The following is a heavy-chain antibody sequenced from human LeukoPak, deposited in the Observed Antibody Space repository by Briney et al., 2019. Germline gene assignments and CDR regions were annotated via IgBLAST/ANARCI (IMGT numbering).Heavy chain of an antibody. CDR2: IIPILGIA. CDR3: VVAADTAMVKDYYGMDV. D-gene: IGHD5-18*01. V-gene: IGHV1-69*04. Sequence: GASVKVSCKASGGTFSSYAISWVRQAPGQGLEWMGRIIPILGIANYAQKFQGRVTITADKSTSTAYMERSSLRSEDTAVYYCVVAADTAMVKDYYGMDVWGQGTTVTVSS. J-gene: IGHJ6*02. CDR1: GGTFSSYA.